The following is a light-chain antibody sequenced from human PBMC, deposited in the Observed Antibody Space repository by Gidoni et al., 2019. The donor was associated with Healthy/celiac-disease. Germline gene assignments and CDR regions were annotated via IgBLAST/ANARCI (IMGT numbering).Light chain of an antibody. V-gene: IGKV2-28*01. J-gene: IGKJ1*01. CDR3: MQALQTPT. CDR2: LGS. CDR1: QSLLHSNGYNY. Sequence: DMVMTQSPLSLPVTPGEPASISCRSSQSLLHSNGYNYLDWYLQKPGQSPQLLIYLGSNRASGVPARFSGSGSGTDFTLKISRVEAEDVGVYYCMQALQTPTFGQXTKVEIK.